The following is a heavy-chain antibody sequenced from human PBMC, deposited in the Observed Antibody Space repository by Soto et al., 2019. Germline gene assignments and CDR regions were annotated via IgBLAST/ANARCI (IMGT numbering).Heavy chain of an antibody. CDR1: GGSISRTNW. Sequence: SETLSLTCVVSGGSISRTNWWTWGRQPAGKRLEWIGEIYHNGSPTYSPSLRGRATISVDKSNNQFSLRLRSVTAADTAVYYCARLVYDSSGYRPGWGQGTLVTVSS. CDR3: ARLVYDSSGYRPG. V-gene: IGHV4-4*02. CDR2: IYHNGSP. J-gene: IGHJ4*02. D-gene: IGHD3-22*01.